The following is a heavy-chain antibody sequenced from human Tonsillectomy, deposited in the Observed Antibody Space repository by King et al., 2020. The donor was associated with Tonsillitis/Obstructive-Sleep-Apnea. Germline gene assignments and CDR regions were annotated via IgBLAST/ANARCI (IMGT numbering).Heavy chain of an antibody. D-gene: IGHD2-2*01. V-gene: IGHV2-5*02. CDR1: GFSLNTSGVG. CDR3: AHADCTSASCYAVYFDF. J-gene: IGHJ4*02. Sequence: TLKESGPTLVKPRQTLTLTCTFSGFSLNTSGVGVGWIRQPPGKALEWLALIYWDDDNRYSPSLKTRLTITKDTSKNQVVLTMTNMDPMDTGTYYCAHADCTSASCYAVYFDFWGQGTLVTVSS. CDR2: IYWDDDN.